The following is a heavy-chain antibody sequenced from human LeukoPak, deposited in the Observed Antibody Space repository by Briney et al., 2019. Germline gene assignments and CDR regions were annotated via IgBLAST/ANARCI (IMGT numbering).Heavy chain of an antibody. Sequence: SETLSLTCTVSGGSISSSSFYWGWVRQPPGKGLEWIGTIFYSGSTYYNPSLRSRVTMSVDTSKNQFSLRLSSVTAADTAVYYCARQGYISGQGFRNNWFDPWGQGSLVTVSS. CDR3: ARQGYISGQGFRNNWFDP. D-gene: IGHD6-19*01. V-gene: IGHV4-39*01. CDR1: GGSISSSSFY. CDR2: IFYSGST. J-gene: IGHJ5*02.